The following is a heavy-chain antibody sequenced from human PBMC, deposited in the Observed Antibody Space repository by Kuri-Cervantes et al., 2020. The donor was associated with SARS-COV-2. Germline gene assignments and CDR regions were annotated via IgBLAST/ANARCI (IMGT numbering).Heavy chain of an antibody. D-gene: IGHD6-13*01. V-gene: IGHV4-34*01. CDR1: GFTFSSYW. CDR3: ARGPVIRSWYTWFDP. J-gene: IGHJ5*02. CDR2: INHSGST. Sequence: GSLRLSCAASGFTFSSYWMNWIRQPPGKGLEWIGEINHSGSTNYNPSLKSRVSLSVDTSKNQSSLEVRSVTAADTAVYFCARGPVIRSWYTWFDPWGQGTLVTVSS.